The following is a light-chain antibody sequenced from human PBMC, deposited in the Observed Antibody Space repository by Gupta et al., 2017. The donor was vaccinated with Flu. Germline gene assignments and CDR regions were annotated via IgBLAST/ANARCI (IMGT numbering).Light chain of an antibody. CDR3: QQVKNYTT. J-gene: IGKJ5*01. CDR2: DAS. V-gene: IGKV1D-13*01. CDR1: QGIGSA. Sequence: AIQLTQSPSSLSPSVGDRIIITCRASQGIGSALAWYQQKPGKAPKLLIYDASRCESGASSRFSGCGYLKDFTRTSSSRQTEDFANYYWQQVKNYTTFGQGRLMEIK.